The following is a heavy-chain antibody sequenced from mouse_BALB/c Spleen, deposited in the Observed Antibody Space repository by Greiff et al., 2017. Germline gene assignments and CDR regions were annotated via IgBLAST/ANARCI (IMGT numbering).Heavy chain of an antibody. J-gene: IGHJ2*01. CDR1: GYTFTSYT. CDR2: INPSSGYT. V-gene: IGHV1-4*01. CDR3: ARSVFYDYDEGAYFDY. D-gene: IGHD2-4*01. Sequence: VKLQESGAELARPGASVKMSCKASGYTFTSYTMHWVKQRPGQGLEWIGYINPSSGYTNYNQKFKDKATLTADKSSSTAYMQLSSLTSEDSAVYYCARSVFYDYDEGAYFDYWGQGTTLTVSS.